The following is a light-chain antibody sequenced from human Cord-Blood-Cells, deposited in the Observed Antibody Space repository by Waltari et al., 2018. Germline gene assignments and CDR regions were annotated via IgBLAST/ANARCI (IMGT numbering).Light chain of an antibody. CDR3: CSYAGSSTSHVV. V-gene: IGLV2-23*01. J-gene: IGLJ2*01. Sequence: QSALTQPASVSGSPGQSITISCTGTSSDVGSYNLVSLYQQHPGKAPKLMIYEGSKRPSGVSNRFSGSKSGNTASLTISGLQAEDEADYYCCSYAGSSTSHVVFGGGTKLTVL. CDR2: EGS. CDR1: SSDVGSYNL.